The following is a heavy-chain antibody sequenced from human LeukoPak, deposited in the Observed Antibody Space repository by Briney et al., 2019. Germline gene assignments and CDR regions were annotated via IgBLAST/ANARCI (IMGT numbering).Heavy chain of an antibody. J-gene: IGHJ6*02. CDR1: GYSFISYW. V-gene: IGHV5-51*01. CDR3: ARAPYRGGTGMDV. CDR2: IYPGDSDV. D-gene: IGHD1-1*01. Sequence: AGESLKISCKGSGYSFISYWIGWVRQMPGKGLEWMGIIYPGDSDVRYSPSFQGQVAISADKSISTAYLQWSSLKASDTAMYYCARAPYRGGTGMDVWGQGTTVTVSS.